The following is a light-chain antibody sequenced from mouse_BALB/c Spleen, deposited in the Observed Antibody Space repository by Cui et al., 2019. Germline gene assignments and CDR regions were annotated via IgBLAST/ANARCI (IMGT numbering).Light chain of an antibody. V-gene: IGKV12-98*01. CDR1: QTIGTW. Sequence: DIQMTQSPASQSASLGESVTITCLESQTIGTWLAWYQQKPGKSPQLLIYAATSLADGVPSRFSGSGSGTKFSFKISSLQAEDVVSYYCQQLYSTPLTFGGGTKLEIK. CDR3: QQLYSTPLT. CDR2: AAT. J-gene: IGKJ1*01.